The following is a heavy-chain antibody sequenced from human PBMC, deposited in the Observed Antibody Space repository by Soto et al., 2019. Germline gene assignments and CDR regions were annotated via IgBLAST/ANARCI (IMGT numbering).Heavy chain of an antibody. Sequence: EVQLVESGGGLIQPGGSLRLSCAASGFSVSNNYMSWVRQAPGKGLEWVSVIYSDDRTFYADSVKGRLTISRDNSKNTLYLQMTSLRAEDTAVYYCARGGGYSHGTPLDYWGQGTLVTVSS. CDR1: GFSVSNNY. CDR2: IYSDDRT. D-gene: IGHD5-12*01. J-gene: IGHJ4*02. CDR3: ARGGGYSHGTPLDY. V-gene: IGHV3-53*01.